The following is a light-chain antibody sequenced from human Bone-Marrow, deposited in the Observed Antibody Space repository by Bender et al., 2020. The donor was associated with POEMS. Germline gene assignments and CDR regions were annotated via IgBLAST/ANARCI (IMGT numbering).Light chain of an antibody. CDR3: VAWDASLNGWV. CDR1: SSDVGNFYL. CDR2: GVN. Sequence: QSALTQPASVSGSPGQSITISCTATSSDVGNFYLVSWYQQHPGKAPKLMIYGVNKRPSGVPDRFSGSKSGNTASLTVSGLQAEDEAIYFCVAWDASLNGWVFGGGTKLTVL. J-gene: IGLJ3*02. V-gene: IGLV2-14*02.